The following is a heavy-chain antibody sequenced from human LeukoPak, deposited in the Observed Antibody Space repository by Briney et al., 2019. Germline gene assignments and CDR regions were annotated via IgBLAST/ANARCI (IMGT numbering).Heavy chain of an antibody. D-gene: IGHD6-6*01. CDR2: IYYSGST. V-gene: IGHV4-39*07. J-gene: IGHJ4*02. CDR1: GGSISSSSYY. Sequence: PSETLSLTCTVSGGSISSSSYYWGWIRQPPGKGLEWIGSIYYSGSTYYNPSLKSRVTISVDTSKNPFSLKLTPVTAAATAVYFCARAPRYSSSYYFDYGGQGTLVTVPS. CDR3: ARAPRYSSSYYFDY.